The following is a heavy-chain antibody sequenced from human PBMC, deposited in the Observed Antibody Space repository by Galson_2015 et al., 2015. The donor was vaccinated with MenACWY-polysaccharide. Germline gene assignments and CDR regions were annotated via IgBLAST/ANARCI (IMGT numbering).Heavy chain of an antibody. D-gene: IGHD5-18*01. V-gene: IGHV3-23*01. CDR2: IRGDGGRT. CDR3: AKPRGGDTAWDS. Sequence: SLRLSCAASGFTFSTYAMRWVRQAPGKGPEWVSFIRGDGGRTEYADSVKGRFTISRDNSKNTLYLQMNSLRAEDTAVYYCAKPRGGDTAWDSWGQGTPVTVSS. J-gene: IGHJ4*02. CDR1: GFTFSTYA.